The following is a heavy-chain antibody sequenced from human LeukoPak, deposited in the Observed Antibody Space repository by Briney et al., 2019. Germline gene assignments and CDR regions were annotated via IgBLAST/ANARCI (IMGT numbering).Heavy chain of an antibody. CDR1: GGSISNSNYF. D-gene: IGHD5-24*01. CDR3: ARAGLGWLQSMGPFDY. CDR2: IHYNGNT. Sequence: SETLSLTCTVSGGSISNSNYFWGWIRQPPGKGLEWIGSIHYNGNTYYSPSLKSRVTVSVDTSKNQFSLYLSSVTAADTAVYYCARAGLGWLQSMGPFDYRGQGTLVTVSS. V-gene: IGHV4-39*07. J-gene: IGHJ4*02.